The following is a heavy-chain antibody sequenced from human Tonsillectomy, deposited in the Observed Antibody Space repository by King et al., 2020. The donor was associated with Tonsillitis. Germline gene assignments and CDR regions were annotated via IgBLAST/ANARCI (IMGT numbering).Heavy chain of an antibody. CDR2: IESKTDGGTT. Sequence: VQLVESGGGLVKPGGSLRLSCEASWLTFSNDWMSWVRRGPGNGLGWLVRIESKTDGGTTDYDAPVKGRFTISRDDSKNTLYRQMNSLKTEDTAVYYCTTDLGTAGFVFDYWGQGTLVTVSS. D-gene: IGHD1-1*01. CDR3: TTDLGTAGFVFDY. J-gene: IGHJ4*02. V-gene: IGHV3-15*04. CDR1: WLTFSNDW.